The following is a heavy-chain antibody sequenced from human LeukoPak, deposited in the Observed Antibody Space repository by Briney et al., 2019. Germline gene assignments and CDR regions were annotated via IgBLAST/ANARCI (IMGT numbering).Heavy chain of an antibody. CDR1: GFTLSSYA. CDR2: ISETGNT. Sequence: GGSLRLSCAASGFTLSSYAMSWVRQAPGKGLEWVSAISETGNTYHADSVKGRFTISRDSSKNTLFLQMNRLRPEDAAVYYCAKAPVTTCRGAFCYPFDYWGLGTLVTVSS. D-gene: IGHD2-15*01. CDR3: AKAPVTTCRGAFCYPFDY. J-gene: IGHJ4*02. V-gene: IGHV3-23*01.